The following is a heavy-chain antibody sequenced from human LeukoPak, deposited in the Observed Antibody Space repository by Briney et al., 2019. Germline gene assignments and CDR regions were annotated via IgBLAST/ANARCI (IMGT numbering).Heavy chain of an antibody. V-gene: IGHV4-59*01. CDR3: ARVTYYYDSSGYLSYYYYYYMDV. J-gene: IGHJ6*03. D-gene: IGHD3-22*01. CDR2: IYYSGST. Sequence: SETLSLTCTVSGGSISSYYWSWIRQPPGKGLEWIGYIYYSGSTNYNPSLKSRVTISVDTSKNQFSLKLSSVTAADTAVYYCARVTYYYDSSGYLSYYYYYYMDVWGKGTTVTISS. CDR1: GGSISSYY.